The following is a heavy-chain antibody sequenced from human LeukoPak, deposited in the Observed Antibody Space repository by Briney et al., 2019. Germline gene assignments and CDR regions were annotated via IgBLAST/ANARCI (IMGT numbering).Heavy chain of an antibody. Sequence: ASVKVSCKASGGTFSSYAISWVRQAPGQGLEWMGGIIPIFGTANYAQKFQGRVTITADESTSTAYMELSSLRSEDTAVYYCARDHEYSYGVGHYYMDVWGKGTTVTVSS. CDR1: GGTFSSYA. CDR3: ARDHEYSYGVGHYYMDV. J-gene: IGHJ6*03. D-gene: IGHD5-18*01. V-gene: IGHV1-69*13. CDR2: IIPIFGTA.